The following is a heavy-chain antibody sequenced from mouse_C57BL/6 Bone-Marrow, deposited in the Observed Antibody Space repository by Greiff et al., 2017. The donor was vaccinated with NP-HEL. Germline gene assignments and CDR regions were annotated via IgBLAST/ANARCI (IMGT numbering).Heavy chain of an antibody. CDR1: GYTFTNYW. CDR2: IYSGGGYS. Sequence: QVQLQQSGAELVRPGTSVKMSCMASGYTFTNYWIGWAQQRPGHGLEWIGDIYSGGGYSNYNEKFKGKARLTADKSSSTGYMQYSSLTSEDAAIYYCARERVWDLPTNWYLDVWGKGTTVTVSS. D-gene: IGHD2-10*02. V-gene: IGHV1-63*01. J-gene: IGHJ1*03. CDR3: ARERVWDLPTNWYLDV.